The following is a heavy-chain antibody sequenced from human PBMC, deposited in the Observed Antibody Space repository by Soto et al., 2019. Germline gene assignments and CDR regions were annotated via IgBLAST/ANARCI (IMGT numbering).Heavy chain of an antibody. V-gene: IGHV1-18*01. J-gene: IGHJ4*02. CDR1: GYTFISCG. D-gene: IGHD6-19*01. CDR3: ARVYSSGWKGLGY. Sequence: QLVQSGAEVKKPGSSVKVSCKASGYTFISCGIGWVRQAPGQGLEWMGWITTHNDNTNYAQQFQGRVTFTTDTSTSTAYMELRDLTSDDTAVYYCARVYSSGWKGLGYWGQGTLVTVSS. CDR2: ITTHNDNT.